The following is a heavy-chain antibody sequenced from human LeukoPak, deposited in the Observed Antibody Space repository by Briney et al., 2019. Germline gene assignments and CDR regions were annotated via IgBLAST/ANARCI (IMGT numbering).Heavy chain of an antibody. CDR2: IIPIFGTA. Sequence: ASVKVSCKASGGTFSSYAISWARQAPGQGLERMGGIIPIFGTANYAQKFQGRVTITADKSTSTAYMELSSLRSEDTAVYYCARDQPINPSVSAFDIWGQGTMVTVSS. CDR1: GGTFSSYA. CDR3: ARDQPINPSVSAFDI. J-gene: IGHJ3*02. D-gene: IGHD3-10*01. V-gene: IGHV1-69*06.